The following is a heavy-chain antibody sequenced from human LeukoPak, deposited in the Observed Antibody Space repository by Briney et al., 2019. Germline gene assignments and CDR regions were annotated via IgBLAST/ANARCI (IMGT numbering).Heavy chain of an antibody. CDR3: AKGYYDYVWGSYYFDY. CDR1: GFTFSSYA. Sequence: GGSLRLSCAASGFTFSSYAMSWVRQTPGKGLEWVSAISGSGGSTYYADSVKGRFTISRDNSRDTLYLQMNSLRAEDTAVYYCAKGYYDYVWGSYYFDYWGQGTLVTVSS. V-gene: IGHV3-23*01. CDR2: ISGSGGST. D-gene: IGHD3-16*01. J-gene: IGHJ4*02.